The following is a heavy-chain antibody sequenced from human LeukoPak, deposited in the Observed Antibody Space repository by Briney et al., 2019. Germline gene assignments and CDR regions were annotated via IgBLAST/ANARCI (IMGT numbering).Heavy chain of an antibody. D-gene: IGHD5-24*01. Sequence: GGSLRLSCAASGFTFSSYAMSCVRQAPGKGLEWVSGISGSGASTYYADSVKGRFTISRDNSKNMLYLQMNSLRAEDTAVYSCAKETDYNYIYYFDYWGQGTLVTVSS. CDR2: ISGSGAST. V-gene: IGHV3-23*01. CDR1: GFTFSSYA. J-gene: IGHJ4*02. CDR3: AKETDYNYIYYFDY.